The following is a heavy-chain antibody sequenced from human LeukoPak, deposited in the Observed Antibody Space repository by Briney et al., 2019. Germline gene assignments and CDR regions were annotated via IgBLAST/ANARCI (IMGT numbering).Heavy chain of an antibody. D-gene: IGHD6-13*01. Sequence: SETLSLTCTVSGGSISSYYWSWIGQTPGKGLEWIGDIYYSGSTNYNPSLKSRVTISVDTSKNQFSLKLSSVTAADTAVYYCAGHTRIAPLSSLKYWGQGTLVTVSS. CDR2: IYYSGST. CDR1: GGSISSYY. CDR3: AGHTRIAPLSSLKY. V-gene: IGHV4-59*08. J-gene: IGHJ4*02.